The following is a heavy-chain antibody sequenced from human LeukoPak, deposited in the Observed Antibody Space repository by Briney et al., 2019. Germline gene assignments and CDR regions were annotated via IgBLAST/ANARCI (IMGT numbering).Heavy chain of an antibody. J-gene: IGHJ4*02. D-gene: IGHD5-18*01. Sequence: GESLKISCKGSGYSFTSYWIGWVRQMPGKGLEWMGIIYPGDSGTRYSPSFQGQVTISADKSISTAYLQWSSLKASDTAMYYCARQKGGGGYSYGYAFDYWGQGTLVTVSS. CDR3: ARQKGGGGYSYGYAFDY. V-gene: IGHV5-51*01. CDR2: IYPGDSGT. CDR1: GYSFTSYW.